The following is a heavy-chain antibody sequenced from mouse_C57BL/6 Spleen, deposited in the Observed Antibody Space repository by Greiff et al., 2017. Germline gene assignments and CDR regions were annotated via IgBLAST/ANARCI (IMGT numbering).Heavy chain of an antibody. CDR1: GYTFTSYW. V-gene: IGHV1-52*01. CDR3: ARFRTLYYAMDY. CDR2: IDPSDSET. D-gene: IGHD5-1*01. J-gene: IGHJ4*01. Sequence: VQLQQPGAELVRPGSSVKLSCKASGYTFTSYWMHWVKQRPIQGLEWIGNIDPSDSETHYNQKFKDKATLTVDKSSSTAYMQLSSLTSEDSAVYYCARFRTLYYAMDYWGQGTSVTGSS.